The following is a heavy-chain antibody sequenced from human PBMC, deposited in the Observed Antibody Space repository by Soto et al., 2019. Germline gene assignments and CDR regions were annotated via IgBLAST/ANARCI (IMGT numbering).Heavy chain of an antibody. CDR1: GGTFSSYA. J-gene: IGHJ3*02. CDR3: ARGERQWPDGNDI. V-gene: IGHV1-69*13. D-gene: IGHD6-19*01. CDR2: IIPIFGTA. Sequence: ASVKVSCKASGGTFSSYAISWVRQAPGQGLEWMGGIIPIFGTANYAQKFQGRVTITADESTSTAYMELSSPRSEDTAVYYCARGERQWPDGNDIWGQGTMVTVSS.